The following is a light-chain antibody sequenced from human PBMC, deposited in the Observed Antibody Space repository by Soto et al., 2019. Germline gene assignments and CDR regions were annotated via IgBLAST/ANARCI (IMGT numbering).Light chain of an antibody. V-gene: IGKV3-11*01. CDR1: QTVNGH. Sequence: EIVLTQYPATLSLSPGERATLSCRASQTVNGHLAWYQHKPGQAPRLLIYDTSSRATGIPARFSGSGSGTDFTLTISSLEPEDSAVYYCQQRNNWPLTFGGGTKVEIK. CDR3: QQRNNWPLT. J-gene: IGKJ4*01. CDR2: DTS.